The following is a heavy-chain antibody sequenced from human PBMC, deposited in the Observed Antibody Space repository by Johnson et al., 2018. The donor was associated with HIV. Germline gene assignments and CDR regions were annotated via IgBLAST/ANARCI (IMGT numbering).Heavy chain of an antibody. CDR1: GFAFSSYG. V-gene: IGHV3-30*03. Sequence: QVQLVESGGGVVQPWRSLRLSCAASGFAFSSYGMHWVRQAPGKGLEWVAIISYAGSNKYFADSVQGRFTISRDNSKNTVYLQMNSLRPYDTAVYFCARGKDMAGTGAFDIWGQGTMVTVSS. J-gene: IGHJ3*02. CDR3: ARGKDMAGTGAFDI. CDR2: ISYAGSNK. D-gene: IGHD6-19*01.